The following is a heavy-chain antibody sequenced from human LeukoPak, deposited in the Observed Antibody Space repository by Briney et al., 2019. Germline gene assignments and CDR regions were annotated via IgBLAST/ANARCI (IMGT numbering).Heavy chain of an antibody. D-gene: IGHD3-22*01. V-gene: IGHV4-59*01. CDR3: ARALYYYDSSATSDYYYYMDV. Sequence: SSETLSLTCTVSGGSISSYYWSWIRQPPGKGLEWIGYIYYSGSTNYNPSLKSRVTISVDTSKNQFSLKLSSVTAADTAVCYCARALYYYDSSATSDYYYYMDVWGKGTTVTVSS. CDR2: IYYSGST. CDR1: GGSISSYY. J-gene: IGHJ6*03.